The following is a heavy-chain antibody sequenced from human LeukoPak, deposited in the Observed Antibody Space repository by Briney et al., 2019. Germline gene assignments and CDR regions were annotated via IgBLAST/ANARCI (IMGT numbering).Heavy chain of an antibody. D-gene: IGHD1-26*01. CDR1: GGXISTFY. Sequence: SETLSLTCTVSGGXISTFYWSWIRQPPGKGLEWIGYISYSGTTKYSPFLNSRVTISIDTSKNKFSLKLSSVTAADTAVYYCARGYSANYGRFDPWGQGTLVTVSS. V-gene: IGHV4-59*01. J-gene: IGHJ5*02. CDR2: ISYSGTT. CDR3: ARGYSANYGRFDP.